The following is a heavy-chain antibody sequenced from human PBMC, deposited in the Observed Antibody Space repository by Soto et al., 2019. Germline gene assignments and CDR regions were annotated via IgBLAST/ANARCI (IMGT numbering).Heavy chain of an antibody. CDR1: GGSISSGGYY. CDR3: ARGHVDTAMVTIDPHYFDY. V-gene: IGHV4-31*03. D-gene: IGHD5-18*01. CDR2: IYYSGST. J-gene: IGHJ4*02. Sequence: SETLSLTCTVSGGSISSGGYYWSWIRQHPGKGLEWIGYIYYSGSTYYNPSLKSRVTISVDTSKNQFSLRLSSVTAADTAVYYCARGHVDTAMVTIDPHYFDYWGQGTLVTV.